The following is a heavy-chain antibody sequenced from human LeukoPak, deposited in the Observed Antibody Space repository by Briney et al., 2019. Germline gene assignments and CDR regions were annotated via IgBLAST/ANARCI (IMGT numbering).Heavy chain of an antibody. CDR1: GFPFSSYG. CDR2: IWSVGGAE. J-gene: IGHJ4*02. CDR3: AKFKGHYGDSEYYFDY. V-gene: IGHV3-33*06. D-gene: IGHD3-10*01. Sequence: GGSLRLSCVASGFPFSSYGMHWVRQAPGKGLEWVAVIWSVGGAEYYADSVKGRFTISRDNSKNMLFLQMNSLRAEDTAVYYCAKFKGHYGDSEYYFDYWGQGTLVTVSS.